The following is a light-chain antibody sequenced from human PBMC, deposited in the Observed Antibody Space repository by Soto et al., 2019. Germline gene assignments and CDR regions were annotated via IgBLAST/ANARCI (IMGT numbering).Light chain of an antibody. CDR2: SNI. CDR3: AAWDDSLNGPV. J-gene: IGLJ3*02. CDR1: SSNIGSNT. V-gene: IGLV1-44*01. Sequence: QSVLTQPPSASGTPGQRVTISCSGGSSNIGSNTVNWYQQFPGTAPKLLIYSNIERPSGVPDRFSGSKSGTSASLAISGLQSEDEADYFSAAWDDSLNGPVFGGGTKLTVL.